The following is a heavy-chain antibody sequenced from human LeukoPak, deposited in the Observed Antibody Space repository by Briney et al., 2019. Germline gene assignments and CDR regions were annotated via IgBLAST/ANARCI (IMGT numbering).Heavy chain of an antibody. CDR3: VVQDILVVVVSFIDY. V-gene: IGHV3-64D*09. CDR1: GFTFSSYA. D-gene: IGHD2-15*01. J-gene: IGHJ4*02. CDR2: ISSNGGST. Sequence: GGPLRLSCSASGFTFSSYAMHWVRQAPGKGLGYVSAISSNGGSTYYADSVNGRFTISRDNSKNTLYLQMSSLRAEDTAVYYCVVQDILVVVVSFIDYWGQGTLVTVSS.